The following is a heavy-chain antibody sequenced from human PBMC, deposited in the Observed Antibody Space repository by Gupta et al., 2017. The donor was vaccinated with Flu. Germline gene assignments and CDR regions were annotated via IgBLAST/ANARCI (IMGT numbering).Heavy chain of an antibody. CDR3: AKLPGATTANNYFDS. CDR1: A. V-gene: IGHV3-23*01. Sequence: AMSWVRQAPGKGLEWVSGISGVGLNTYYADSVKGRFLISRDNSDNTLILHMNDLRAEDTAVYFCAKLPGATTANNYFDSWGQGTLVTVSS. CDR2: ISGVGLNT. J-gene: IGHJ4*02. D-gene: IGHD1-1*01.